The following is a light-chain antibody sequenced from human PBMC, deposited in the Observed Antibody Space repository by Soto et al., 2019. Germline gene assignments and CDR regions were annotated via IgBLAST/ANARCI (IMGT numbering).Light chain of an antibody. Sequence: VLTQSPGTLSLSLGERATLSCRASQTVDHAYVAWYQQRPGQAPRLLVYGASTRATAVPERFSGSGSGTDFTLTISRLEPEDSAVYYCQQYGNSPWTFGQGTKVEIK. CDR1: QTVDHAY. J-gene: IGKJ1*01. V-gene: IGKV3-20*01. CDR2: GAS. CDR3: QQYGNSPWT.